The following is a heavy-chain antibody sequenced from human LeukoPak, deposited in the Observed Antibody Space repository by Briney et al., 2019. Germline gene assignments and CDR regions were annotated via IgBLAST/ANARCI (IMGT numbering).Heavy chain of an antibody. V-gene: IGHV3-23*01. D-gene: IGHD2-2*01. Sequence: GGSLRLSCAASGFTFSSYAMSWVRQAPGKGLEWVSAISGSGGSTYYADSVKGRFTISRDNSKNTLYLQMNSLRAEDTAVYYCAKDIVVVPAAWSSLDYWGQGTLVTVSS. CDR3: AKDIVVVPAAWSSLDY. CDR2: ISGSGGST. CDR1: GFTFSSYA. J-gene: IGHJ4*02.